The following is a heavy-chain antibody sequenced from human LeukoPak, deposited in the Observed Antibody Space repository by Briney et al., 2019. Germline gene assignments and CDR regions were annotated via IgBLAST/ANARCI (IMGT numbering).Heavy chain of an antibody. CDR2: INHSGST. CDR3: ARLVHYYDSSGYYIFDY. J-gene: IGHJ4*02. D-gene: IGHD3-22*01. Sequence: PSETLSLTCAVYGGSFSGYYWSWIRQPPGKGLEWIGEINHSGSTNYNPSLKSRVTISVDTSKNQFSLKLSSVTAADTAVYYCARLVHYYDSSGYYIFDYWGQGTLVTVSS. V-gene: IGHV4-34*01. CDR1: GGSFSGYY.